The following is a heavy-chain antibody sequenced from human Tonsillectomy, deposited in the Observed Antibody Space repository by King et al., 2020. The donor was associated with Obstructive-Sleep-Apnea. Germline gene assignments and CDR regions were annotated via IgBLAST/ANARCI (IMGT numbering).Heavy chain of an antibody. V-gene: IGHV4-4*02. Sequence: QLQESGPGLVKPSGTLSLTCAVSGGSIGTTNWWSWVRQPPGKGLEWIGEIYHSGSTNYNPSLRSRVTISLEKSKNQFSLNLSSVTAAATAVYYCARDGWGSVTTGGYYFYYGMDVWGQGTTVTVSS. CDR3: ARDGWGSVTTGGYYFYYGMDV. CDR2: IYHSGST. D-gene: IGHD4-17*01. CDR1: GGSIGTTNW. J-gene: IGHJ6*02.